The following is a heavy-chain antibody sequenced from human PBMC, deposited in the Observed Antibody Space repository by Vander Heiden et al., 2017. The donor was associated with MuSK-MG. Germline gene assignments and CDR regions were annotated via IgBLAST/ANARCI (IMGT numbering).Heavy chain of an antibody. CDR1: GGTFSRYA. CDR2: IIPIFGTA. D-gene: IGHD6-13*01. Sequence: QVQLVQSGAEAKKPGPSVTFSCKASGGTFSRYAISWGRQAPGQGLEWMGGIIPIFGTANYAQKFQGRVTITADESTSTAYRELSSLRSEDTAVYYCARAKDSSSWPNWFDPWGQGTLVTVSS. CDR3: ARAKDSSSWPNWFDP. V-gene: IGHV1-69*01. J-gene: IGHJ5*02.